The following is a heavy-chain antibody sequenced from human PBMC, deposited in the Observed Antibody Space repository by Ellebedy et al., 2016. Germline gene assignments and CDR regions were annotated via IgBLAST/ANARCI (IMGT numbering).Heavy chain of an antibody. V-gene: IGHV1-69*04. CDR2: IIPILDVV. CDR3: ARSDDYRSIQH. J-gene: IGHJ1*01. D-gene: IGHD4-11*01. CDR1: GNIFSSYA. Sequence: SVKVSXKASGNIFSSYAFSWVRQAPGQGLEWMGRIIPILDVVNYSQKFQGRVTMTRDTSTTTTYMELRSLRSDDTAVYYCARSDDYRSIQHWGQGTMVTVSS.